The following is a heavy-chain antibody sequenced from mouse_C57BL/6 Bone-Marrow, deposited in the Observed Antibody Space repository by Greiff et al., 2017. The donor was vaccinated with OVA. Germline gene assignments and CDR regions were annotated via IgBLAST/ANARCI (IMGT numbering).Heavy chain of an antibody. CDR3: ARRPWDGDYFDY. Sequence: QVQLQQPGAELVKPGASVKMSCKASGYTFTSYWLTWVKQRPGQGLEWIGDIYPGSGSTNYNEKFKSKATLTVDTSSSTAYMQLSSLTSEDSAVYYCARRPWDGDYFDYWGQGTTLTVSS. V-gene: IGHV1-55*01. CDR1: GYTFTSYW. J-gene: IGHJ2*01. CDR2: IYPGSGST. D-gene: IGHD4-1*01.